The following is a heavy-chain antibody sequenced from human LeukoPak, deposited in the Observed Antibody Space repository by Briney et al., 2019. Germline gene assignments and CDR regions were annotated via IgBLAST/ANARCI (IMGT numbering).Heavy chain of an antibody. CDR3: AKQLGYCSDGSCYFPY. Sequence: PGGSLRLSCAASGFTFSSYAMHWVRQAPGKGLEWVSAISNNGGYTYCADSVQGRFTISRDNSKSTLCLQMNSLRAEDTAVYYCAKQLGYCSDGSCYFPYWGQGTLVTVSS. J-gene: IGHJ4*02. D-gene: IGHD2-15*01. CDR1: GFTFSSYA. V-gene: IGHV3-23*01. CDR2: ISNNGGYT.